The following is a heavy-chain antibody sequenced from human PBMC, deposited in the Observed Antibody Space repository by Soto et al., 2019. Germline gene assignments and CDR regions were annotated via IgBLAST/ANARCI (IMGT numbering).Heavy chain of an antibody. CDR2: IYYSGST. V-gene: IGHV4-31*03. CDR3: ARALERRSRFDP. D-gene: IGHD1-1*01. J-gene: IGHJ5*02. Sequence: SETLSLTCTVSGGSISSGGYYWSWIRQHPGKGLEWIGYIYYSGSTYYNPSLKSRVTISVDTSKNQFSLKLSSVTAADTAVYYCARALERRSRFDPWGQGTLVTVSS. CDR1: GGSISSGGYY.